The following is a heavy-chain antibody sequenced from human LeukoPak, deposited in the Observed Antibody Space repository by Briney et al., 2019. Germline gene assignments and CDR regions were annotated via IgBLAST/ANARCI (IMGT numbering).Heavy chain of an antibody. V-gene: IGHV1-69*13. CDR1: GGTFSSYA. CDR3: VKSGSGSYYNPDFDY. CDR2: IIPIFGTA. Sequence: SVKVSCKASGGTFSSYAISWVRQAAGQGLEWMGGIIPIFGTANYAQKFQGRVTITAYESTSTAYVELCSLRSEDTAVYYCVKSGSGSYYNPDFDYWGQGTLVTVSS. J-gene: IGHJ4*02. D-gene: IGHD3-10*01.